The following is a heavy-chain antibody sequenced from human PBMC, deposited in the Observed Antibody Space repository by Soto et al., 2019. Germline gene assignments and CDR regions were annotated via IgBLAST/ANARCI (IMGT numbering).Heavy chain of an antibody. D-gene: IGHD3-22*01. CDR2: IIPIFGTA. V-gene: IGHV1-69*13. CDR1: GGTFSSYA. J-gene: IGHJ4*02. Sequence: VASVKVSCKASGGTFSSYAISWVRQAPGQGLEWMGGIIPIFGTANYAQKFQGRVTITADESTSTAYMELSSLRSEDTAVYYCAREPYYYDNREFDYWGQGTLVTVSS. CDR3: AREPYYYDNREFDY.